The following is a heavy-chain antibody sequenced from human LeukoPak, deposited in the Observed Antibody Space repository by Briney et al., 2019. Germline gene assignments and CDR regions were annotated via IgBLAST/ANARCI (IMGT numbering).Heavy chain of an antibody. CDR3: ARERVTTTSFDY. V-gene: IGHV3-7*01. CDR1: GFTFTNYW. D-gene: IGHD2/OR15-2a*01. J-gene: IGHJ4*02. Sequence: GGSLRLSCAASGFTFTNYWMNWLRQAPGKGLEWVANIKQDGGAKNYVDSVKGRFTISRDNAKNSLYLQMNNLRVEDTAVYYCARERVTTTSFDYWGQGTLVTVSS. CDR2: IKQDGGAK.